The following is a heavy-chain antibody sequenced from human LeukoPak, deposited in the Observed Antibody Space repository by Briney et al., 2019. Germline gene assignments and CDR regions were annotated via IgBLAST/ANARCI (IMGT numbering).Heavy chain of an antibody. Sequence: LAGGSLRLSCAASGFTFSSYAMSWVRQAPGKGLEWVSAISGSGGSTYYADSVKGRFTISRDNSKNTLYLQMNSLRAEDTALYYCAKDSSSGWHHLYWGQGTLVTVSS. CDR1: GFTFSSYA. V-gene: IGHV3-23*01. J-gene: IGHJ4*02. CDR2: ISGSGGST. D-gene: IGHD6-19*01. CDR3: AKDSSSGWHHLY.